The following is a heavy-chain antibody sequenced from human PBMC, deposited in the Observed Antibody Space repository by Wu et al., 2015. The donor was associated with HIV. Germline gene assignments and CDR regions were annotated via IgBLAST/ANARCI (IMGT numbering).Heavy chain of an antibody. J-gene: IGHJ4*02. D-gene: IGHD6-19*01. V-gene: IGHV1-46*01. CDR1: GYTFTSYY. Sequence: QVQLVQSGAEVKKPGASVKVSCKASGYTFTSYYMHWVRQAPGQGLEWMGIINPSGGSTSYAQKFQGRVTMTRDTSTSTVYMELSSLRSEDTAVYYCAGKGGGAGRQVAGYYFDYVGPGNAWSPSP. CDR2: INPSGGST. CDR3: AGKGGGAGRQVAGYYFDY.